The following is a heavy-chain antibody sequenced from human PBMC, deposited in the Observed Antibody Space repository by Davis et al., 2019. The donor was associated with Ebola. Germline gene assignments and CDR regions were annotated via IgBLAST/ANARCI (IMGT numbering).Heavy chain of an antibody. J-gene: IGHJ4*02. V-gene: IGHV4-39*01. CDR1: GGSFGSTSYY. CDR2: IYYGAST. D-gene: IGHD4-17*01. CDR3: ATLNDFADLISY. Sequence: SETLSLTCTVSGGSFGSTSYYWGWIRQPPGKGLEWIGSIYYGASTYYNPSLKSRITISIDASKNQFSLTLNSVTAADTAVYYCATLNDFADLISYWGQGTLVTVSS.